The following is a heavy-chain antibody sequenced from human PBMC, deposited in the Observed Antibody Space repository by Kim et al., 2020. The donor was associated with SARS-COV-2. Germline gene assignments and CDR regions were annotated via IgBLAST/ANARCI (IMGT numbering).Heavy chain of an antibody. Sequence: SETLSLTCTVSGGSISSSSYYWGWIRQPPGKGLEWIGSIYYSGSTYYNPSLKSRVTISVDTSKNQFSLKLSSVTAADTAVYYCARQRLWFGEISWFDPWGQGTLVTVSS. CDR3: ARQRLWFGEISWFDP. CDR1: GGSISSSSYY. V-gene: IGHV4-39*01. D-gene: IGHD3-10*01. CDR2: IYYSGST. J-gene: IGHJ5*02.